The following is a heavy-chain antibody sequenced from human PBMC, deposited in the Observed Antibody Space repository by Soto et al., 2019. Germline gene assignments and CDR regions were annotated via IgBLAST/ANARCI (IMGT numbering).Heavy chain of an antibody. CDR1: GFTLRSYW. D-gene: IGHD3-22*01. J-gene: IGHJ4*02. Sequence: EVQLVESGGGLVQPGGSLRLSCAATGFTLRSYWMHWVRQAPGKGLVWVSRINGDGSDTSYADSVKGRFTISRDNAKNTVYLQMNSLRAEDTAVYYCARDPGTGYYDSSGYYYDWGQGTLVTVSS. CDR3: ARDPGTGYYDSSGYYYD. CDR2: INGDGSDT. V-gene: IGHV3-74*01.